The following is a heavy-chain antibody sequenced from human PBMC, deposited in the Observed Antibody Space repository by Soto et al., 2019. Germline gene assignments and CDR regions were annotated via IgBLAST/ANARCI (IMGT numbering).Heavy chain of an antibody. CDR3: ARGWGVPYYYDSSGSSDAFDI. D-gene: IGHD3-22*01. CDR2: INPNSGGT. Sequence: LKVSCKTSGCTFTGYYMHCVRQDPGQGLEWMGWINPNSGGTNYAQKFQGRVTMTRDTSISTAYMELSRLRSDDTAVYYCARGWGVPYYYDSSGSSDAFDIWGQGTMVTV. CDR1: GCTFTGYY. V-gene: IGHV1-2*02. J-gene: IGHJ3*02.